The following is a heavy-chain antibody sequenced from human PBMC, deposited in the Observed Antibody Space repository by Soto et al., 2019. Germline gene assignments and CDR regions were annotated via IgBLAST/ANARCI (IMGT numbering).Heavy chain of an antibody. J-gene: IGHJ4*02. CDR2: IWYDGSKK. V-gene: IGHV3-33*01. CDR1: GFIFSRFG. Sequence: GGSLRLSCAASGFIFSRFGMHWVRQAPGKGLEWVAFIWYDGSKKYYADSVKGRFTISRDSSKSTLYLQMSSLTAEDTAVYYCARDSHRKYRFSQFDYWGQGALGTVSS. CDR3: ARDSHRKYRFSQFDY. D-gene: IGHD3-16*02.